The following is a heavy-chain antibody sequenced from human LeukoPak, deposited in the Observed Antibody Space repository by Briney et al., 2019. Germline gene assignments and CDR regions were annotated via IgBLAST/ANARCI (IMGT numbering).Heavy chain of an antibody. D-gene: IGHD3-10*01. J-gene: IGHJ4*02. V-gene: IGHV3-30*18. CDR3: AKGDYYGSGKPYYFGY. CDR1: GFTFSSYG. CDR2: ISYDGSNK. Sequence: PGGSLRLSCAASGFTFSSYGMHWVRQAPGKGLEWVAVISYDGSNKYYADSVKGRFTISRDNSKNTLYLQMNSLRAEDTAVYYCAKGDYYGSGKPYYFGYWGQGTLVTVSS.